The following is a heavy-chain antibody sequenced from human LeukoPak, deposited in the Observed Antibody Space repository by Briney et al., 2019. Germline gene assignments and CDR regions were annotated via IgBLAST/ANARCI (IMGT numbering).Heavy chain of an antibody. V-gene: IGHV4-39*01. CDR2: IYYSGST. CDR3: ARRPAVPAMVTS. Sequence: SETLSLTCTVSGGSISSSSYYWGWIRQPPGKGLEWIGSIYYSGSTYYNPSLQSRVTISVDTSKNQFSLKLSSVTAADTAVYYCARRPAVPAMVTSWGQGTLVTVSS. J-gene: IGHJ5*02. D-gene: IGHD5-18*01. CDR1: GGSISSSSYY.